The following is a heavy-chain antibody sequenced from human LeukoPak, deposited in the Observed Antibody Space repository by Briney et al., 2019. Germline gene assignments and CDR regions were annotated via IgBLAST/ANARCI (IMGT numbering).Heavy chain of an antibody. V-gene: IGHV3-30-3*01. J-gene: IGHJ3*02. D-gene: IGHD3-22*01. Sequence: EKSLRLSCAASGFTFISYAMHWVRQAPGKGLEWVAIVSFDGNTKYYADSVKGRFTISRDNAKNTLYLQMNSLRAEDTAVYYCARDPYYDSSGYYLGGAFDIWGQGTMVTVSS. CDR1: GFTFISYA. CDR2: VSFDGNTK. CDR3: ARDPYYDSSGYYLGGAFDI.